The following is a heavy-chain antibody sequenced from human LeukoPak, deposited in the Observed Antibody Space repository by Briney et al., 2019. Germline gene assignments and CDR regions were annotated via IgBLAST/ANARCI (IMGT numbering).Heavy chain of an antibody. CDR2: ISGSSSYI. V-gene: IGHV3-21*04. CDR1: GFTFSSYS. CDR3: ARKSFLGWFDP. Sequence: GGSLRLSCAASGFTFSSYSMNWVRQAPGKGLEWVSSISGSSSYIYYADSVRGRFTISRDNAKNSLYLQMNSLRSEDTAVYYCARKSFLGWFDPWGQGTLVTVSS. J-gene: IGHJ5*02.